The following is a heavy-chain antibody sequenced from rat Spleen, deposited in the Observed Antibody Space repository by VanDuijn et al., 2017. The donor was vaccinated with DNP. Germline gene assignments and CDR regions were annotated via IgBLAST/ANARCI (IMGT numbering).Heavy chain of an antibody. CDR3: ARGATGDY. D-gene: IGHD1-11*01. Sequence: EVQLQESGPGLVKPSQSLSLTCSVTGYSITSSYRWNWIRKFPGNKLEWMGYINSEGTTNYNPSLKSRISITIDTSKNQFFLQVNSVTTEDTAAYYCARGATGDYWGQGVMVTGSS. CDR1: GYSITSSYR. CDR2: INSEGTT. V-gene: IGHV3-3*01. J-gene: IGHJ2*01.